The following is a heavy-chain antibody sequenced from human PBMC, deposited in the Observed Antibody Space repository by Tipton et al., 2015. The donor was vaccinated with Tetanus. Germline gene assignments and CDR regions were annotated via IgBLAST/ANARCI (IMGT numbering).Heavy chain of an antibody. CDR3: ARHPSQDAFDI. CDR1: GYGFTSYS. D-gene: IGHD6-6*01. V-gene: IGHV5-51*01. J-gene: IGHJ3*02. Sequence: QLVQSGAEVKKPGESLKISCKGSGYGFTSYSIGWVRQMSGKGLEWMGIIYPGASDAIYSPSFQGQVTISADNSIRTAYVQWSSLKASDTAMYYCARHPSQDAFDIWGQGTMVTVSS. CDR2: IYPGASDA.